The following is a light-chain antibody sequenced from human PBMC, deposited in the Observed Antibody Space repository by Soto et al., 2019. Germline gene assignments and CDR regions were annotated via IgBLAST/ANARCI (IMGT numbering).Light chain of an antibody. Sequence: EIVMTQSPATLSVSPGERATLSCRASQSVRNNLAWYQQKPGQAPRLLIYDASTRATGIPARFSGSGYGTEFTLTIISLLSEDFAIYSCQQYNNWPPLYTFGQGTKLEIK. J-gene: IGKJ2*01. CDR1: QSVRNN. V-gene: IGKV3-15*01. CDR2: DAS. CDR3: QQYNNWPPLYT.